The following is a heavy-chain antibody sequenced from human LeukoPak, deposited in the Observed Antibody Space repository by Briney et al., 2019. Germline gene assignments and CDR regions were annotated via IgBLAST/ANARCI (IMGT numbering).Heavy chain of an antibody. J-gene: IGHJ2*01. CDR2: IKQDGSER. CDR1: GFTFSSYW. Sequence: GGSLRLSCAASGFTFSSYWMSWVRQAPGKGLEWVANIKQDGSERYYVDSVKGRFTISRDNAKNSLYLQMNSLRAEDTAVYYCARESQRQTGNWYFDLWGRGTLVTVSS. D-gene: IGHD7-27*01. CDR3: ARESQRQTGNWYFDL. V-gene: IGHV3-7*01.